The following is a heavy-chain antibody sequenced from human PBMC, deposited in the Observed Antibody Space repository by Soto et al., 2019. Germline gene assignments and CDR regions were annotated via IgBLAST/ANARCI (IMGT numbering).Heavy chain of an antibody. V-gene: IGHV3-23*01. Sequence: EVQLLESGGGLVQPGGSLRLSCAASGFTFSSYAMSWVRQAPGKGLEWVSAISGSGGSTYYADSVKGRFAISRDNSKNTLYLQMNSLRAEDTAVYYCANSIAAAGTGYWGQGTLVTVSS. J-gene: IGHJ4*02. D-gene: IGHD6-13*01. CDR1: GFTFSSYA. CDR3: ANSIAAAGTGY. CDR2: ISGSGGST.